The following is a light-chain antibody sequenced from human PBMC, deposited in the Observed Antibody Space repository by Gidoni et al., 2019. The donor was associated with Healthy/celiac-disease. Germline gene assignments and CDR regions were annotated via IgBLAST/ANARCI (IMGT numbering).Light chain of an antibody. Sequence: EIVLTQSPGTLSLSTGERATLSCRASQSVSSSYLAWYQQKPGQAPRLLIYGASSRATGIPDRFSGSGSGTDFTLTISRLEPEDFAVYYCQQYGSSRTFGQGPKVEIK. CDR3: QQYGSSRT. J-gene: IGKJ1*01. V-gene: IGKV3-20*01. CDR1: QSVSSSY. CDR2: GAS.